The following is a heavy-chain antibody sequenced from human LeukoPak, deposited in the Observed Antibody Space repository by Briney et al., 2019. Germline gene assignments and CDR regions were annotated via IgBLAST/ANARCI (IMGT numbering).Heavy chain of an antibody. CDR3: ARDDYGDAYYYYGMDV. CDR2: IIPIFGTA. J-gene: IGHJ6*02. CDR1: GGTFSSYA. D-gene: IGHD4-17*01. Sequence: ASVTVSCKASGGTFSSYAISWVRQAPGQGLEWMGGIIPIFGTANYAQKFQGRVTITADESTSTAYMELSSLRSEDTAVYYCARDDYGDAYYYYGMDVWGQGTTVTVSS. V-gene: IGHV1-69*13.